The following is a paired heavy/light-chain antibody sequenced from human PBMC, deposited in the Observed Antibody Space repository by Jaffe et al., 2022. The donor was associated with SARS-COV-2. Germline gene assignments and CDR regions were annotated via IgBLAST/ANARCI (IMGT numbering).Heavy chain of an antibody. CDR3: AREPLTESSRTWYRWFDP. D-gene: IGHD6-13*01. CDR2: TRHKANNYTT. J-gene: IGHJ5*02. V-gene: IGHV3-72*01. Sequence: EVQLVESGGGLVQPGGSLRLSCAASGFTLSDYYMDWVRQAPGKGLQWVGRTRHKANNYTTEYAASVKGRFTISRDDSKNSLYLQMNSLKTEDTAVYYCAREPLTESSRTWYRWFDPWGQGTLVTVSS. CDR1: GFTLSDYY.
Light chain of an antibody. CDR1: QSVLYSSNNNNY. CDR2: WAS. J-gene: IGKJ1*01. Sequence: DIVMTQSPDSLAVSLGERATINCKSSQSVLYSSNNNNYLAWYQQKPGQPPKVLIYWASTRESGVPDRFSGSGSGTDFTLTISSLQAEDVAVYYCQQYYSTPQTFGQGTKVEIK. CDR3: QQYYSTPQT. V-gene: IGKV4-1*01.